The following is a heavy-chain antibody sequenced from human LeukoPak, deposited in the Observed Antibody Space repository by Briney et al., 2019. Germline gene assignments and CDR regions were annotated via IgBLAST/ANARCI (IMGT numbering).Heavy chain of an antibody. V-gene: IGHV4-59*01. CDR1: GGSISSYY. Sequence: SETLSLTCTVSGGSISSYYWSWIRQPPGKGLEWIGYIYYSGSTNYNPSLKSRVTISVDTSKNQFSLKLSSVTAADTAVYYCARDSFFRWSSTSFYYYMDVWGKGTTVTVSS. D-gene: IGHD2-2*01. CDR3: ARDSFFRWSSTSFYYYMDV. J-gene: IGHJ6*03. CDR2: IYYSGST.